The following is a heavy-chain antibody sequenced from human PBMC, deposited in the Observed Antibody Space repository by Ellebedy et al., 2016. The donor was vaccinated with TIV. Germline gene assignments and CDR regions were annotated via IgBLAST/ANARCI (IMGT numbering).Heavy chain of an antibody. Sequence: GESLKISCETSGFTFSSYSMNWVRQAPGRGLEWVSTISSSSSYIYYADSVKGRFTISRDKTKRSLFLQMNSLRAEDTALYYCARGFMPDYWGQGTLVTVSS. CDR1: GFTFSSYS. CDR3: ARGFMPDY. D-gene: IGHD2-2*01. J-gene: IGHJ4*02. CDR2: ISSSSSYI. V-gene: IGHV3-21*04.